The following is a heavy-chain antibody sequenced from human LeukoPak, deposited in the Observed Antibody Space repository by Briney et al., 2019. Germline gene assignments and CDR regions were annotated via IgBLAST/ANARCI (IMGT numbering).Heavy chain of an antibody. J-gene: IGHJ6*03. Sequence: GGSLRLSCAASRFTFAVDAMHWVWQAPGKGLEWVPGISWNSGSIGYADSVKGRFTISRDNAKNSLYLQMSSLRAEDTAVYYCTRVEETATTAAIIRKYSYYYYYRDVWGKGNTVTVSS. CDR1: RFTFAVDA. V-gene: IGHV3-9*01. D-gene: IGHD4-11*01. CDR3: TRVEETATTAAIIRKYSYYYYYRDV. CDR2: ISWNSGSI.